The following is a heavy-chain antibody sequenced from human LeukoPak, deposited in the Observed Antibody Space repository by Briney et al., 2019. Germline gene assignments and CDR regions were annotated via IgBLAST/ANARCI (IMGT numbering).Heavy chain of an antibody. CDR3: AKERPTFEYVWGSYRPAPPPGSY. CDR1: GFTFSSYA. J-gene: IGHJ4*02. V-gene: IGHV3-23*01. CDR2: ISGSGGSA. Sequence: PGGSLTLSCAASGFTFSSYAMSWVRPAPGKGLEWVLAISGSGGSAYYADSVKGRFTISRDNSKNTLYLQMNSLNAEDTAVYYCAKERPTFEYVWGSYRPAPPPGSYWGQGTLVTVSS. D-gene: IGHD3-16*02.